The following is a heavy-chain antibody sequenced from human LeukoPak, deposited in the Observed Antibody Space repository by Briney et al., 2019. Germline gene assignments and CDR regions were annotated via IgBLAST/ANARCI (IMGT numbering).Heavy chain of an antibody. CDR1: GGSFSGYY. J-gene: IGHJ2*01. CDR3: ARGKRRPHWYFDL. V-gene: IGHV4-34*01. CDR2: INHSGST. D-gene: IGHD5-24*01. Sequence: SETLSLICAVYGGSFSGYYWSWIRQPPGKGLEWIGEINHSGSTNYNPSLKSRVTISVDTSKNQFSLKLSSVTAADTAVYYCARGKRRPHWYFDLWGRGTLVTVSS.